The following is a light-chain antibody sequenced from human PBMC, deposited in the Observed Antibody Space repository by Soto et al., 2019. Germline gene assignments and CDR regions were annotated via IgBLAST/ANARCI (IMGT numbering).Light chain of an antibody. J-gene: IGKJ1*01. CDR3: QKYKSAPWT. CDR2: GAS. Sequence: EIVLTQSPGPLSLSPGERATLSCRCSQSVSSSYLAWYQQKPGQAPRLLIYGASSRATGIPDRFSGSGPGTDFTLTISSLQPEDVATYYCQKYKSAPWTLGQGTKVDIK. V-gene: IGKV3-20*01. CDR1: QSVSSSY.